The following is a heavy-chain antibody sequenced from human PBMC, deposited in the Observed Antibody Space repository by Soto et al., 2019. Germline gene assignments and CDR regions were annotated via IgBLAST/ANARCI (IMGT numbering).Heavy chain of an antibody. CDR1: GGSVSSVSYY. J-gene: IGHJ4*02. Sequence: QVQLQESGPGLVKPSETLSLTCTVSGGSVSSVSYYWSWIRQPPGKGLEWIGYVYYSGRTNYNPSLKSRRSISVHTSKNHFSLKLTSLTAADTAVYYCARDRVTTPRFYDYWGQGNLVTVSS. V-gene: IGHV4-61*03. CDR3: ARDRVTTPRFYDY. D-gene: IGHD2-21*02. CDR2: VYYSGRT.